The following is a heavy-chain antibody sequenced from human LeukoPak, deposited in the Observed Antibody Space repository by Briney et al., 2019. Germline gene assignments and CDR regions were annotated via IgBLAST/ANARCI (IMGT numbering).Heavy chain of an antibody. V-gene: IGHV1-2*02. Sequence: ASVTVSCKASVYTFTDYYMHWVRQAPGQGLEWMGWINPNSGGTNYAQKFQGRVTMTRDTSISTAYMELSGLRSDDTAVYYCARGDYYDSSGYYSYFDYWGQGTLVTVSS. CDR2: INPNSGGT. CDR3: ARGDYYDSSGYYSYFDY. CDR1: VYTFTDYY. J-gene: IGHJ4*02. D-gene: IGHD3-22*01.